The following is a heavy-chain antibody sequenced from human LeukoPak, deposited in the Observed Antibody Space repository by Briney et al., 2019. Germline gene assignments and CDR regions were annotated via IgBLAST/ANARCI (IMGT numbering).Heavy chain of an antibody. V-gene: IGHV4-34*01. Sequence: SETLSLICAVYGGSFSGYYWSWIRQPPGKGLEWIGEINHSGSTNYNPSLKSRVTISVDTSKNQFSLKLSSVTAADTAVYYCARGWATLPTWREVYYYYYMDVWGKGTTVTVSS. CDR1: GGSFSGYY. J-gene: IGHJ6*03. CDR2: INHSGST. CDR3: ARGWATLPTWREVYYYYYMDV. D-gene: IGHD5-24*01.